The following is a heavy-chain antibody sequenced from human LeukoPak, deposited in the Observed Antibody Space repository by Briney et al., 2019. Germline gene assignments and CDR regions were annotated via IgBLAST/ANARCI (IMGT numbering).Heavy chain of an antibody. CDR1: GFTFDDYA. J-gene: IGHJ4*02. CDR2: ISWNSGSI. CDR3: AKDTYGGTMVYFDY. D-gene: IGHD4/OR15-4a*01. V-gene: IGHV3-9*01. Sequence: GGSLRLSCAASGFTFDDYAMHWVRQAPGKGLEWVSGISWNSGSIGYADSVKGRFTISRDNAKNSLYLQMNSLRAEDTALYYCAKDTYGGTMVYFDYWGQGTLVTVSS.